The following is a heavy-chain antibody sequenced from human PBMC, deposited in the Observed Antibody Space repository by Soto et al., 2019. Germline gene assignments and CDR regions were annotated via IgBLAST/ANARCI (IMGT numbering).Heavy chain of an antibody. CDR2: IYYNGNT. Sequence: QVQVQESGPGLVKPSQTLSLKCSVSGGSIGSRDYYWSWIRQHPEKGLEWIGSIYYNGNTDYNPSLRGRPTMALDTSMNEFSLKLTSVTAADTAVYYCARDKGGAPMKGSCMDVWGQGTTVTVS. CDR3: ARDKGGAPMKGSCMDV. CDR1: GGSIGSRDYY. J-gene: IGHJ6*02. V-gene: IGHV4-31*02. D-gene: IGHD3-10*01.